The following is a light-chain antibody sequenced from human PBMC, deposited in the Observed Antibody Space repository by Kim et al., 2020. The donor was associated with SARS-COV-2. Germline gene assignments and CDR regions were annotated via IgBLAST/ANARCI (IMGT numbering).Light chain of an antibody. V-gene: IGKV4-1*01. CDR3: QQYYSTWWT. J-gene: IGKJ1*01. Sequence: DIVMTQSPGSLAVSLGERATINCKSSQSVLYSSNNKNYLAWYQQKPGQPPKLLIYWASTRESGVPDRFSGSGSGTDFTLTISSLQAEDVAVYYCQQYYSTWWTFGQGTKVDIK. CDR1: QSVLYSSNNKNY. CDR2: WAS.